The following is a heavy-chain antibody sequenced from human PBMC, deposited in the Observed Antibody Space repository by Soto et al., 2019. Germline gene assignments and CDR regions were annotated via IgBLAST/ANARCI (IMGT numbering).Heavy chain of an antibody. D-gene: IGHD1-20*01. CDR3: TMDLTGRQDY. J-gene: IGHJ4*01. V-gene: IGHV3-74*01. CDR1: GLTCSNYW. CDR2: INRDGSTT. Sequence: QSGGSLRLSCAASGLTCSNYWMHWIHQAPGKGLVWVSRINRDGSTTTYADSVRGRFTISRDNAKNTLYLQMNSLRDEDTAVYYCTMDLTGRQDYWGQGALVTVSS.